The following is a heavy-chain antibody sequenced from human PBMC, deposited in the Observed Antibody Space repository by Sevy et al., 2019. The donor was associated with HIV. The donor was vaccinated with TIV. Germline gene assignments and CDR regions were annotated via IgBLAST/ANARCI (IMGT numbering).Heavy chain of an antibody. CDR2: ILYSGNP. CDR3: ARGQITTIGFDY. V-gene: IGHV4-31*03. Sequence: SETLSLTCTVSGDSISSSGYYWSWIRQHPGEGLDWIGYILYSGNPYYNPSLKSRLILSLATSKNHFSLKLSSVTAADTAVYYCARGQITTIGFDYWGQGTLVTVSS. J-gene: IGHJ4*02. CDR1: GDSISSSGYY. D-gene: IGHD1-1*01.